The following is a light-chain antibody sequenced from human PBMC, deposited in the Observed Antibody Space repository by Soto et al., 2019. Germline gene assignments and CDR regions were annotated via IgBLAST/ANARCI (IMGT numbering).Light chain of an antibody. V-gene: IGKV3-20*01. CDR3: QQYGSSPPYT. CDR1: QSVSNNY. CDR2: GST. Sequence: EVVLTQSPGTLSLSPGERATLSCRASQSVSNNYLAWYQQKRGQSPKLLLFGSTDRPTGIPDRFSGSGSGTDVTLTISRLEPEDFALYYWQQYGSSPPYTFGQGTKLEI. J-gene: IGKJ2*01.